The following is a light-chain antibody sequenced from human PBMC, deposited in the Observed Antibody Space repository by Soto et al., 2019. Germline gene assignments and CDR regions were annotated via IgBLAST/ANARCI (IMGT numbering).Light chain of an antibody. CDR3: SSYTSSSSWV. Sequence: QSALTQPASVSGSPGQSITISCTGTSSDVGGYAYVSWYQQHPGKAPKLMISEVSNRPSGVSNRFSGSKSGNTASLTISGLQAEDEGDYYCSSYTSSSSWVFGGGTKLTV. J-gene: IGLJ3*02. CDR2: EVS. CDR1: SSDVGGYAY. V-gene: IGLV2-14*01.